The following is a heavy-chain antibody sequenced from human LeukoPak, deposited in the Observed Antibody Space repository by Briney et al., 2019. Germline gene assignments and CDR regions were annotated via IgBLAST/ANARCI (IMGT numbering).Heavy chain of an antibody. Sequence: SETLSLTCTVSGGSVRSYSWSWIRRPPGKGLEYIGHIYNGGSPTYNPSLMGRLTMSVDTAKNQLSLHLTSVTTADTALYFCARNKGVAARHDYWGQGTLVIVSS. J-gene: IGHJ4*02. D-gene: IGHD6-19*01. CDR3: ARNKGVAARHDY. V-gene: IGHV4-59*02. CDR1: GGSVRSYS. CDR2: IYNGGSP.